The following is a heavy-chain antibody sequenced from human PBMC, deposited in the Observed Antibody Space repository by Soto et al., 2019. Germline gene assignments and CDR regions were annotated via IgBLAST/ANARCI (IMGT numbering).Heavy chain of an antibody. J-gene: IGHJ4*02. Sequence: QVQLVQSGAEVKKPGASVKVSCKASGYTFTSYDINWVRQATGQGLEWMGWLNLNSGNTGYAQKFQGRVTMTRNTSISTAYMELRSLRSEDTAVYYCARAVHYYYDSSGYYYGVFYFDYWGQGTLVTVSS. D-gene: IGHD3-22*01. CDR2: LNLNSGNT. CDR1: GYTFTSYD. V-gene: IGHV1-8*01. CDR3: ARAVHYYYDSSGYYYGVFYFDY.